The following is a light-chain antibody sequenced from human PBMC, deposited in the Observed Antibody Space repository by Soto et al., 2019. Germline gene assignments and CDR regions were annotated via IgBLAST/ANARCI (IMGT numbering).Light chain of an antibody. V-gene: IGKV1-5*03. CDR2: TAS. Sequence: DIQMTQSPSTLSASVGDRVTITGRASQSIRTWLAWYQQRPAKAPNLLIYTASSLESGVPSRFSGSGSATEFTLTISSLQPDDFATYYCQQYDSHSTFGQGTKVEIK. CDR1: QSIRTW. CDR3: QQYDSHST. J-gene: IGKJ1*01.